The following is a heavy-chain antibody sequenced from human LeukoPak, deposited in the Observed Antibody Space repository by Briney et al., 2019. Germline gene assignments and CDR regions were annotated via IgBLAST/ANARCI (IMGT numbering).Heavy chain of an antibody. J-gene: IGHJ4*02. Sequence: GGSLRLSCAASGFTFSSYGMHWVRQAPGKGLEWVTFIRYDGSNKYYTDSVKGRFTISRDNSYKTLYLQMNSLRAEDTALYYCAKNPAPDYYGSGSYIDYWGQGTLVTVSS. V-gene: IGHV3-30*02. D-gene: IGHD3-10*01. CDR3: AKNPAPDYYGSGSYIDY. CDR2: IRYDGSNK. CDR1: GFTFSSYG.